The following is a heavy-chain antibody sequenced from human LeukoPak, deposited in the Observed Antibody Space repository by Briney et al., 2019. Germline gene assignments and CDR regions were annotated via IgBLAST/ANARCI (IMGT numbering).Heavy chain of an antibody. J-gene: IGHJ3*02. CDR1: GFTFSSYA. Sequence: PGGSLRLSCAASGFTFSSYAMSWVRQAPGKGLEWVSAISGSGGSIYYADSVKGRLTISRDNSKNTLYLQMNSLRAEDTAVYYCARFGHYYGSGSYYHDAFDIWGQGTMVTVSS. D-gene: IGHD3-10*01. CDR2: ISGSGGSI. CDR3: ARFGHYYGSGSYYHDAFDI. V-gene: IGHV3-23*01.